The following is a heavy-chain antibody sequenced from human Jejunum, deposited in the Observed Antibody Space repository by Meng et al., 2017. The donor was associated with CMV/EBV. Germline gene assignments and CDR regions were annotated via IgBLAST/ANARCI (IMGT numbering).Heavy chain of an antibody. CDR2: ISLDGSST. D-gene: IGHD3/OR15-3a*01. CDR1: GFTLSNYW. J-gene: IGHJ4*02. Sequence: CLFSGFTLSNYWMHWVRQAPGKGLVWVSRISLDGSSTNYADSVKGRFTISRDNAKNTVYLQMKSLRVEDTAVYYCARDLWGLGDYWGQGTRVTVSS. CDR3: ARDLWGLGDY. V-gene: IGHV3-74*01.